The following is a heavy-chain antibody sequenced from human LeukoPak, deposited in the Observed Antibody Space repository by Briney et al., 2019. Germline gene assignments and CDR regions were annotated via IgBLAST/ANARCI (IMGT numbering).Heavy chain of an antibody. J-gene: IGHJ3*02. CDR2: IHHSGDT. Sequence: SETLSLTCAVSGGSVSNNNWWSWIRPPPGKGLEWIGEIHHSGDTNYNPSLKSRLTMSLDKAKNQFSLTLTSVTAADTAVYYCARAYYGDYVRAFDIWGQGTMVTVSS. D-gene: IGHD4-17*01. CDR1: GGSVSNNNW. V-gene: IGHV4-4*02. CDR3: ARAYYGDYVRAFDI.